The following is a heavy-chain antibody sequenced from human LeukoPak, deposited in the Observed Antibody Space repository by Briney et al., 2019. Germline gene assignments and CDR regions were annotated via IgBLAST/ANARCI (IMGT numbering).Heavy chain of an antibody. CDR2: INHSGST. V-gene: IGHV4-34*01. Sequence: SETLSLTCAVYGGSFSGYYWSWIRQPPGKGLEWIGEINHSGSTNYNPSLKSRVTISVDTSKNQFSLELSSVTAADTAVYYCARGRKRGYSGYDPARYFDYWGQGTLVTVSS. CDR1: GGSFSGYY. CDR3: ARGRKRGYSGYDPARYFDY. D-gene: IGHD5-12*01. J-gene: IGHJ4*02.